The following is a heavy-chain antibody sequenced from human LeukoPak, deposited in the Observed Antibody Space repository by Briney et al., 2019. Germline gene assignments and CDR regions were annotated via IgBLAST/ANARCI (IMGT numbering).Heavy chain of an antibody. Sequence: GESLKISCKGSGYSFTSYWIGWVRQMPGKGLEWMWIIYPGDSDTRYSPSFQGQVTISADKSISTGYLQWSSLKASDTAMYYCARTGSSTSQPFDPWGQGTLVTVSS. J-gene: IGHJ5*02. CDR3: ARTGSSTSQPFDP. V-gene: IGHV5-51*01. CDR2: IYPGDSDT. CDR1: GYSFTSYW. D-gene: IGHD2-2*01.